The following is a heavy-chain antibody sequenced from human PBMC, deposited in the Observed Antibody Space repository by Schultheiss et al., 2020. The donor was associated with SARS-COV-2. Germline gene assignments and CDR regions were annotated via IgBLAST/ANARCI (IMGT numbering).Heavy chain of an antibody. CDR1: GFTFSSYS. CDR2: ISSSSSTI. V-gene: IGHV3-48*02. D-gene: IGHD4-17*01. J-gene: IGHJ5*02. Sequence: GGSLRLSCAASGFTFSSYSMNWVRQAPGKGLEWVSYISSSSSTIYYADSVKGRFTISRDNAKNSLYLQMNSLRDEDTAVYYCARDSAVLYGDYVPYNWFDPWGQGTLVTVSS. CDR3: ARDSAVLYGDYVPYNWFDP.